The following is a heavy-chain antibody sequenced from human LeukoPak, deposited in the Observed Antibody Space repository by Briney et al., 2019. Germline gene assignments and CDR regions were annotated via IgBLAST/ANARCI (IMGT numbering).Heavy chain of an antibody. CDR1: RFTFSSYW. J-gene: IGHJ4*02. Sequence: GGSLRLSCAASRFTFSSYWMSWVRQAPGKGLEWVANIKQDGSEKYYVDSVKGRFTISRDNAKNSLYLQMNSLRAEDTAVYYCARDRDSSSSFDYWGQGTLVTVSS. CDR3: ARDRDSSSSFDY. CDR2: IKQDGSEK. V-gene: IGHV3-7*05. D-gene: IGHD6-6*01.